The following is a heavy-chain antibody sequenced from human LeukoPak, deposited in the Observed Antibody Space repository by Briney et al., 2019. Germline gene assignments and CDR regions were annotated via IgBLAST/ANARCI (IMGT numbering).Heavy chain of an antibody. CDR1: GGSISSNDYY. J-gene: IGHJ2*01. D-gene: IGHD3-22*01. CDR2: IYYTGSA. Sequence: PSETLSLTCSVSGGSISSNDYYWGWIRQPPGKRLEWIGSIYYTGSAYYHLSLKSRVTISVDTSNNDFSLNLSSVTAADTAVYFCARALYYFEFSGYSFDLWGRGTLVTVSS. V-gene: IGHV4-39*01. CDR3: ARALYYFEFSGYSFDL.